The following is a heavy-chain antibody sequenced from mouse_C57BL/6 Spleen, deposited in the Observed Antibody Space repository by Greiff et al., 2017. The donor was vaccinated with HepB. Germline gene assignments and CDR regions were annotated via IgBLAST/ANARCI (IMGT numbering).Heavy chain of an antibody. Sequence: QVQLQQPGAELVKPGASVKMSCKASGYTFTSYWITWVKQRPGQGLEWIGDIYPGSGSTNYNEKFKSKATLTVDNSSSTAYMQLSSLTSEDSAVYYCARRKTAQATAWFAYWGQGTLVTVSA. D-gene: IGHD3-2*02. CDR2: IYPGSGST. J-gene: IGHJ3*01. V-gene: IGHV1-55*01. CDR1: GYTFTSYW. CDR3: ARRKTAQATAWFAY.